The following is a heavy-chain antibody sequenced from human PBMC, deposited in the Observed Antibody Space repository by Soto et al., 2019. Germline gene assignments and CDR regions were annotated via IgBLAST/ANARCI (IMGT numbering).Heavy chain of an antibody. Sequence: GESLKISCKGSGYSFTSYWIGWVHQMPGKGLEWMGIIYPGDSDTRYSPSFQGQVTISADKSISTAYLQWSSLKASDTAMYYCARQRGTYYYGSGSYHYYGMDVWGQGTTVTVSS. D-gene: IGHD3-10*01. CDR2: IYPGDSDT. CDR1: GYSFTSYW. J-gene: IGHJ6*02. CDR3: ARQRGTYYYGSGSYHYYGMDV. V-gene: IGHV5-51*07.